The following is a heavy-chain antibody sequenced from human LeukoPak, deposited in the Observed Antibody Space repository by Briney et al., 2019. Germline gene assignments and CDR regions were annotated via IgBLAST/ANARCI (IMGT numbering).Heavy chain of an antibody. J-gene: IGHJ3*01. V-gene: IGHV3-21*01. D-gene: IGHD4-17*01. CDR2: ISSSSTYI. CDR3: ARSGDYGDYGGSTDAFDF. CDR1: GFIFSTYS. Sequence: PGGSLRLSCAASGFIFSTYSMNWVRRAPGMGLEWVSSISSSSTYIYYADSMKGRFTVSRDNAKNSLYLQMHSLRAEDTAVYYCARSGDYGDYGGSTDAFDFWGQGTMVTVSS.